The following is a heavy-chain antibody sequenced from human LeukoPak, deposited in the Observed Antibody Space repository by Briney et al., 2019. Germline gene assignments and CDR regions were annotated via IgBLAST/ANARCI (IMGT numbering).Heavy chain of an antibody. CDR3: AKRDDSGGNLVDL. CDR1: GGSIRSGSHY. CDR2: IYYSGST. J-gene: IGHJ4*02. Sequence: SETLSLTCTVSGGSIRSGSHYWAWIRQPPGKGLEWIGSIYYSGSTYYNPSLENRVTISIDTSKNHFSLKLSSLGAADTSVYYCAKRDDSGGNLVDLWGQGTLVTVS. V-gene: IGHV4-39*02. D-gene: IGHD3-22*01.